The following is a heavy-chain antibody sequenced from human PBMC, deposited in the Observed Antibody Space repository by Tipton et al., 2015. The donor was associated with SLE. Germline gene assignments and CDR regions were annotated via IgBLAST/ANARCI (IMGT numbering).Heavy chain of an antibody. CDR3: ARGDYSSSWYWFDP. D-gene: IGHD6-13*01. Sequence: TLSLTCTVSGGSISSYYWSWIRQPPGKGLEWIGSIYYSGSTYYNPSLKSRVTISVDTSKNQFSLKLSSVTAADTAVYYCARGDYSSSWYWFDPWGQGTLVTVSS. CDR2: IYYSGST. V-gene: IGHV4-59*01. J-gene: IGHJ5*02. CDR1: GGSISSYY.